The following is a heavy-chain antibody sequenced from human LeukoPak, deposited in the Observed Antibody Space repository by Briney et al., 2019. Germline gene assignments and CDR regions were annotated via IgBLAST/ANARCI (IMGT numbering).Heavy chain of an antibody. J-gene: IGHJ4*02. CDR3: ARHISSGWYYVDY. V-gene: IGHV5-51*01. CDR1: GYSFTSFS. Sequence: GESLKISCKGSGYSFTSFSIGWVRQMPGKGLEWMGIIYPGDSDTRYSPSFQGLVTILADKSVSTAYLQWSSLKASDTAMYYCARHISSGWYYVDYWGQGTLVTVSS. CDR2: IYPGDSDT. D-gene: IGHD6-19*01.